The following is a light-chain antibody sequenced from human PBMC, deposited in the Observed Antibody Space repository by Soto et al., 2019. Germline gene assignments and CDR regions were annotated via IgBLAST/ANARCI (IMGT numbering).Light chain of an antibody. J-gene: IGLJ2*01. CDR3: CSRAVTSTVV. CDR1: SSDVGAYNY. CDR2: DVT. Sequence: QSALTQPRSVSGSPGQSVTISCTGTSSDVGAYNYVSWYQQHPGKAPKLMIYDVTKRPSGVPDRFSGSKSGNTASLTISGLQAEDEADYHCCSRAVTSTVVFGGGTKLTVL. V-gene: IGLV2-11*01.